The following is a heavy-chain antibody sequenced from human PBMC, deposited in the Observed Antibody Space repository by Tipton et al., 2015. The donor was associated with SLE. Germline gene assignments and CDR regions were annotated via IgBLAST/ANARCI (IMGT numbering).Heavy chain of an antibody. CDR1: GGSISSHY. CDR3: ARSPRYYYYYMDV. V-gene: IGHV4-4*09. J-gene: IGHJ6*03. Sequence: TLSLTCTVSGGSISSHYWSWIRQPAGKGLEWIGYIYTSGSTNYNPSLKSRVTISVDTSKNQFSLKLSSVTAADTAVYYCARSPRYYYYYMDVWGKGTTVTVSS. CDR2: IYTSGST.